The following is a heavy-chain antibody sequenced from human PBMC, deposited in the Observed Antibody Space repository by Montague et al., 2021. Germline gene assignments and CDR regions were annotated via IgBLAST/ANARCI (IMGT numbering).Heavy chain of an antibody. J-gene: IGHJ5*02. CDR1: GGSISSASYY. CDR3: ARSLYCRGGSCYSGFDP. Sequence: SETLSLTCTVSGGSISSASYYWGWIRQPPGKGLEFIGVIYYNGTTYHNPSLKSRVTVSMDTSKSQFSLKLSSVTAADTAAYYCARSLYCRGGSCYSGFDPWGQGTLVTASS. V-gene: IGHV4-39*01. CDR2: IYYNGTT. D-gene: IGHD2-15*01.